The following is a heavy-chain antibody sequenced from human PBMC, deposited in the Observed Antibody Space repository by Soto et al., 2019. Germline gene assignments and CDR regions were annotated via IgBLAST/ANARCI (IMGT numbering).Heavy chain of an antibody. V-gene: IGHV4-59*02. D-gene: IGHD6-19*01. J-gene: IGHJ4*02. CDR1: GGSVSVSD. CDR2: VYYTGST. CDR3: ARSVAVPGAHIDY. Sequence: PSETLSLTCSVSGGSVSVSDWSWIRQSPGKGLEWLGYVYYTGSTNYSPSLRSRVSISVDTSKNEFSLRLSSVTAADTAVYFCARSVAVPGAHIDYWGQGTQVTVSS.